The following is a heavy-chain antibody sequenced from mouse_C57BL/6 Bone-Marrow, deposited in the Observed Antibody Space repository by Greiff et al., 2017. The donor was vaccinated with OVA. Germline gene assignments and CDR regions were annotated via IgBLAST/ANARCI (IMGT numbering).Heavy chain of an antibody. Sequence: QVQLQQPGAELVRPGSSVKLSCKASGYTFTSYWMHWVKQRPIQGLEWIGNIDPSDSETHYNQKFKDKATLTVDKSSSTAYMQLSSLTSEDSAVYYCARHCNYFAWFAYWGQGTLVTVSA. CDR1: GYTFTSYW. V-gene: IGHV1-52*01. CDR3: ARHCNYFAWFAY. CDR2: IDPSDSET. D-gene: IGHD2-1*01. J-gene: IGHJ3*01.